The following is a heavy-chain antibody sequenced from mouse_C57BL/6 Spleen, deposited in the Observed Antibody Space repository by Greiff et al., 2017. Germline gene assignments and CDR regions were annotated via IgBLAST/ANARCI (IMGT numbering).Heavy chain of an antibody. V-gene: IGHV1-50*01. D-gene: IGHD1-1*01. Sequence: QVQLQQPGAELVKPGASVKLSCKASGYTFTSYWMQWVQQRPGQGLEWIGEIDPSDSYTNYNQKFKGKATLTVDTSSSTAYMQLSSLTSEDSAVYYCARSPTTVVTEWYFDVWGTGTTVTVSS. CDR2: IDPSDSYT. CDR1: GYTFTSYW. CDR3: ARSPTTVVTEWYFDV. J-gene: IGHJ1*03.